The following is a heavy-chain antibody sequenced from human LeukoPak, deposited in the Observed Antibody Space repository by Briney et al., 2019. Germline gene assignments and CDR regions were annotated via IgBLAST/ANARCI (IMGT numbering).Heavy chain of an antibody. D-gene: IGHD2-15*01. J-gene: IGHJ4*02. CDR2: INPHTGGT. CDR1: GYTFTGYY. Sequence: AASVKVSCKASGYTFTGYYMHWVRQAPGQGLEWMGWINPHTGGTNYVQKFQGRVTMTRDTSISTAYMELSGLTSDDTAVYYCARPYCSGGSCHDYFDYCGKGTLVTVSS. V-gene: IGHV1-2*02. CDR3: ARPYCSGGSCHDYFDY.